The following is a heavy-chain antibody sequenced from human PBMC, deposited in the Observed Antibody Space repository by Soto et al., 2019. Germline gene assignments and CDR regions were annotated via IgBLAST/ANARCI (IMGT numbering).Heavy chain of an antibody. V-gene: IGHV4-34*01. CDR1: GGSFSGYY. CDR3: ARGSLYYDFWSGYSDY. CDR2: INHSGST. J-gene: IGHJ4*02. Sequence: KPSETLSLTCAVYGGSFSGYYWSWIRQPPGKGLEWIGEINHSGSTNYNPSLKSRVTISVDTSKNQFSLKLSSVTAADTAVYYCARGSLYYDFWSGYSDYWGQGTLVTVS. D-gene: IGHD3-3*01.